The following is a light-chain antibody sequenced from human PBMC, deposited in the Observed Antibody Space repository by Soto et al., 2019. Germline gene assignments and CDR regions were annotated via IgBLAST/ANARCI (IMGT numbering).Light chain of an antibody. CDR1: NSYIGAYDY. V-gene: IGLV2-14*03. Sequence: QSVLTQAASGSGSPGRAIGISCTGTNSYIGAYDYVSWYQQHPDKAPKLMIYEVSNRPSGVSNRFSGSKSVNTATLTISGLQAEDEADYYCSSHTSSNTRIFGTGTKVPS. J-gene: IGLJ1*01. CDR3: SSHTSSNTRI. CDR2: EVS.